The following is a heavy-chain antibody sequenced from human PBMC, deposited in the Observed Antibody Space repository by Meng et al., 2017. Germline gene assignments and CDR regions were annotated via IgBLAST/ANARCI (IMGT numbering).Heavy chain of an antibody. V-gene: IGHV1-2*02. D-gene: IGHD3-22*01. CDR3: ARGYLPYDSSGYYFDY. CDR1: GYTFTGYY. J-gene: IGHJ4*02. CDR2: INPNSGGT. Sequence: QVELVQSGAEVKKPGASVKLSCKASGYTFTGYYMHWVRQAPGQGLEWMGWINPNSGGTNYAQKFQGRVTMTRDTSISTAYMELSRLRSDDTAVYYCARGYLPYDSSGYYFDYWGQGTLVTVSS.